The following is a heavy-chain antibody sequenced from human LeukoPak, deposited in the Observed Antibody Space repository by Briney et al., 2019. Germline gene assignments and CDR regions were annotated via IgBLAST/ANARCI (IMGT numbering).Heavy chain of an antibody. J-gene: IGHJ5*02. CDR2: ISAYNGNT. D-gene: IGHD4-17*01. CDR3: ARGMTTVTTRWFDP. Sequence: GASVKVSCKASGYTFTSYGIRLVRQAPGQGLEWMGWISAYNGNTNYAQKLQGRVTMTTDTSTSTAYMELRSLRSDDTAVYYCARGMTTVTTRWFDPWGQGTLVTVSS. CDR1: GYTFTSYG. V-gene: IGHV1-18*01.